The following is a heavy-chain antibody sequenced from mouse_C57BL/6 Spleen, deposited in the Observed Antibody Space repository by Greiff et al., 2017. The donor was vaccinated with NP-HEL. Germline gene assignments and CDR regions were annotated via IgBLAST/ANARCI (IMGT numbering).Heavy chain of an antibody. CDR1: GFTFSDYY. J-gene: IGHJ1*03. D-gene: IGHD1-1*01. Sequence: DVKLVESEGGLVQPGSSMKLSCTASGFTFSDYYMAWVRQVPEKGLEWVANINYDGSSTYYLDSLKSRFIISRDNAKNILYLQMSSLKSEDTATYYCASLITTVVDPYWYFDVWGTGTTVTVSS. V-gene: IGHV5-16*01. CDR3: ASLITTVVDPYWYFDV. CDR2: INYDGSST.